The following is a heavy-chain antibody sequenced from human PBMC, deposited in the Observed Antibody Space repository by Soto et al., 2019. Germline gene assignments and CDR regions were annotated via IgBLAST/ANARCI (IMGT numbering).Heavy chain of an antibody. J-gene: IGHJ5*02. V-gene: IGHV3-23*01. D-gene: IGHD3-3*01. Sequence: EVRLLESGGGLVQPGGSLRLSCAASGLTVGSSAMTWVRQAPGKGLEWISSLSGDGKATYYAHSVKGRFTISRDISKNTLFLQMDSLRVEDTAIYFCARITRSWGQGTRVTVSS. CDR1: GLTVGSSA. CDR3: ARITRS. CDR2: LSGDGKAT.